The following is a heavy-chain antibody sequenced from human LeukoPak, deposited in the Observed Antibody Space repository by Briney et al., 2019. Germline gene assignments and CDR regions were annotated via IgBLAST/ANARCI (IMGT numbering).Heavy chain of an antibody. CDR2: INHSGST. Sequence: PSETLSLTCAVYGGPFSGYYWSWIRQPPGKGLEWIGEINHSGSTNYNPSLKSRVTISVDTSKNQFSLKLSSVTAADTAVYYCASGRMTGVGYWGQGTLVTVSS. J-gene: IGHJ4*02. D-gene: IGHD1-14*01. CDR1: GGPFSGYY. CDR3: ASGRMTGVGY. V-gene: IGHV4-34*01.